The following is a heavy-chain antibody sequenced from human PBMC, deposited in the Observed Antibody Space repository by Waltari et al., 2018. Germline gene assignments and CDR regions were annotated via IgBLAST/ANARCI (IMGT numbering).Heavy chain of an antibody. CDR2: ISGGGDST. CDR3: AKGTEWLAGVGEY. CDR1: GFIFSSYA. Sequence: EVQLLESGGGLVQPGGSLRLSCAASGFIFSSYAMSWVRQAPGKGLEWVSGISGGGDSTYYADSVKGRFTIFRDNSKNTLHLQMNSLRAEDTAVYYCAKGTEWLAGVGEYWGQGTLVTVSS. J-gene: IGHJ4*02. D-gene: IGHD6-19*01. V-gene: IGHV3-23*01.